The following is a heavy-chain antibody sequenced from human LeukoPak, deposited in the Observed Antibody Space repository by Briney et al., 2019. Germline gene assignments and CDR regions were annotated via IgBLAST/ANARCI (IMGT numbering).Heavy chain of an antibody. CDR3: ARGSNTYYYCSGKGHDAFDI. V-gene: IGHV1-2*02. CDR2: INPNSGGT. J-gene: IGHJ3*02. CDR1: GYTFTGYY. Sequence: ASVKVSCKASGYTFTGYYMHWVRQAPGQGLEWMGWINPNSGGTNYAQKFQGRVTMTRDTSISTAYMELSRLRSDATAVYYWARGSNTYYYCSGKGHDAFDIGGQGTMVTVSS. D-gene: IGHD3-10*01.